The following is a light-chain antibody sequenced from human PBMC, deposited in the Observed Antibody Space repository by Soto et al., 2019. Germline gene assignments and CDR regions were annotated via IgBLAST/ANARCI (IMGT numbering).Light chain of an antibody. J-gene: IGKJ1*01. Sequence: EIVLTQSPGTLSLSPGERATLSCRASQSVSSSYSAWYQQKPGQAPRLLIYDASNRATGIPDRFSGSGSGTEFTLTISSLQPDDFATYYCQQYMSYSFGQGTKVDIK. CDR2: DAS. CDR1: QSVSSSY. V-gene: IGKV3-20*01. CDR3: QQYMSYS.